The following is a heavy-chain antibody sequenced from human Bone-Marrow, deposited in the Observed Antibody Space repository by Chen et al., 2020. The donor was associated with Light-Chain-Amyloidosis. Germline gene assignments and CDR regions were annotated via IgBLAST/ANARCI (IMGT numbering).Heavy chain of an antibody. V-gene: IGHV1-2*02. CDR1: GYTLTDYY. CDR3: ARLFSGDDYGEAYFYF. D-gene: IGHD4-17*01. CDR2: INPRSGGT. Sequence: VSGYTLTDYYIHWVRQAPGQGLEWMGWINPRSGGTDYAQKFQGGVILNTDTSVSTAYMEVTSLRSDDTAIYYCARLFSGDDYGEAYFYFWGQGTLVTVSS. J-gene: IGHJ4*02.